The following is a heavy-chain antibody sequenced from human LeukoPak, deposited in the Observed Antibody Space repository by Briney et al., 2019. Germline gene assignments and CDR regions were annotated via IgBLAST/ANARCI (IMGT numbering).Heavy chain of an antibody. CDR2: ISGSGGST. Sequence: PGGSLRLSCAASGFTFSSYAMRWVRQAPGKGLEWVSTISGSGGSTYYADSVKGRFTISRDNSKNTLYLQMSSLRAEDTAVYYCAKVPRFDRYFDYWGQGTLVTVSS. CDR1: GFTFSSYA. J-gene: IGHJ4*02. V-gene: IGHV3-23*01. CDR3: AKVPRFDRYFDY. D-gene: IGHD3-22*01.